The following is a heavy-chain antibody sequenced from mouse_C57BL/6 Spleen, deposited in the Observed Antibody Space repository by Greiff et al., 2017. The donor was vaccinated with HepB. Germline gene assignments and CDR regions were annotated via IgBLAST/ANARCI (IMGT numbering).Heavy chain of an antibody. CDR1: GYTFTSYG. CDR3: ARQEGGSSWYFDV. J-gene: IGHJ1*03. D-gene: IGHD1-1*01. Sequence: VQLQQSGAELARPGASVKLSCKASGYTFTSYGISWVKQRTGQGLEWIGEIYPRSGNTYYNEKFKGKATLTAAKSSSTAYMELRSLTSEDSAVYFCARQEGGSSWYFDVWGTGTTVTVSS. CDR2: IYPRSGNT. V-gene: IGHV1-81*01.